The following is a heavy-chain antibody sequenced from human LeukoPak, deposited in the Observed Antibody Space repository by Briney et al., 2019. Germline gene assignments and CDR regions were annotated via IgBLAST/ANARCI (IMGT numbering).Heavy chain of an antibody. CDR1: GYTFTGYY. D-gene: IGHD3-22*01. CDR2: INPSSGGT. CDR3: ARGMGDYYDSSGYPEFDP. V-gene: IGHV1-2*06. J-gene: IGHJ5*02. Sequence: ASVKVSCKASGYTFTGYYMHWVRQAPGQGLEWMGRINPSSGGTNYAQKFQGRVTMTRDTSISTAYMELSRLRSDDTAVYYCARGMGDYYDSSGYPEFDPWGQGTLVTVSS.